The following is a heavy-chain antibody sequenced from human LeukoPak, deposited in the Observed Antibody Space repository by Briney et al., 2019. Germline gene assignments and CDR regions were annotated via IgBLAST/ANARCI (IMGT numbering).Heavy chain of an antibody. CDR1: GGSFSGYY. CDR2: INHSGST. Sequence: SETLSLTCAVYGGSFSGYYWSWIRQPPGKGLEWIGEINHSGSTNYNPSLKSRVTISVDTSKNQFSLKLSSVTAVDTAVYYCARGSGSSWYLRWGQGTLVTVSS. V-gene: IGHV4-34*01. J-gene: IGHJ4*02. D-gene: IGHD6-13*01. CDR3: ARGSGSSWYLR.